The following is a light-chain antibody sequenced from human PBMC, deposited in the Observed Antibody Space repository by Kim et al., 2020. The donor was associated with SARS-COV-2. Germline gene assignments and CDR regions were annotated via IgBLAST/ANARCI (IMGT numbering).Light chain of an antibody. Sequence: GQRVTISCSGAFSNIGENSVSWYQQFPGRAPKLLIFDADERPPGTPARFSGSKSGSSGTLTISAIQPEDEADYYCGTWSNSLNGAVFGGGTQLTVL. CDR2: DAD. V-gene: IGLV1-51*01. CDR3: GTWSNSLNGAV. J-gene: IGLJ2*01. CDR1: FSNIGENS.